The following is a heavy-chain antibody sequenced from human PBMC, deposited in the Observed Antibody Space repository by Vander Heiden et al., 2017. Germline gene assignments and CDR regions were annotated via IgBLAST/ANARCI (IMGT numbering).Heavy chain of an antibody. D-gene: IGHD3-10*01. J-gene: IGHJ4*02. V-gene: IGHV3-53*01. CDR2: IYSGGST. Sequence: EVQLVESGGGLIQPGGSLRPSCAASGFTVSSNYMSWVRQAPGKGLEWVSVIYSGGSTYYADSVKGRFTISRDNSKNTLYLQMNSLRAEDTAVYYCARQWFGEFFDYWGQGTLVTVSS. CDR1: GFTVSSNY. CDR3: ARQWFGEFFDY.